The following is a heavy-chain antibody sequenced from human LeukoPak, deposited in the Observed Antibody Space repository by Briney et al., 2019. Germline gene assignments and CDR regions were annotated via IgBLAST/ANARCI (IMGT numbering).Heavy chain of an antibody. V-gene: IGHV3-21*01. CDR2: ISSSSSYI. J-gene: IGHJ3*02. D-gene: IGHD3-9*01. Sequence: GGSLRLSCAASGFTFSSYSMNWVRQAPGKGLEWVSSISSSSSYIYYADSVKGRFTISRDNAKNSLYLQMNSLRAEDTAVYYCARDSYYDILTGYTSDAFDIWGQGTMVTVSS. CDR1: GFTFSSYS. CDR3: ARDSYYDILTGYTSDAFDI.